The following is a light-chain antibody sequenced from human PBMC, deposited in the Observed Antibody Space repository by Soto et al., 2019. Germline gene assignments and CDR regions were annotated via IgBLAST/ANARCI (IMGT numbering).Light chain of an antibody. CDR2: DVS. V-gene: IGLV2-14*01. CDR1: SSDVGGYNY. J-gene: IGLJ1*01. Sequence: QSVLTQPASVSGSPGQSITISCTGTSSDVGGYNYVSWYQQHPGKAPKLMIYDVSNRPSGVSNRFSGSKSGNTASLTISGLQAEDEADYYCSSYTSSSLEVFGTGTKVNVL. CDR3: SSYTSSSLEV.